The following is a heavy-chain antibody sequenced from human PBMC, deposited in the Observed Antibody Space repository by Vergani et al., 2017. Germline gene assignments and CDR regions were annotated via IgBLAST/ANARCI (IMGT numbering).Heavy chain of an antibody. D-gene: IGHD5-24*01. Sequence: VQLVESGGGVVQPGGSLRLYCATSGFSFNTYGAHWVRQAPGKGLEWVSMTWYEGNNNYYADSVKGRFTISKDISKNTLYLQMNSLRGDDTAVYYCARETRDTPSSLDYWGQGTLVTVSS. V-gene: IGHV3-33*01. CDR3: ARETRDTPSSLDY. J-gene: IGHJ4*02. CDR2: TWYEGNNN. CDR1: GFSFNTYG.